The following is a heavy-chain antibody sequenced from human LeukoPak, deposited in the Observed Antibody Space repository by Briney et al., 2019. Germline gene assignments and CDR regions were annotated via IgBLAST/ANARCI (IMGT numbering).Heavy chain of an antibody. J-gene: IGHJ4*02. CDR2: IYYSGST. CDR3: ARVKQGTAMVDY. CDR1: GGSIRDFY. V-gene: IGHV4-59*01. Sequence: PSETLSLTCTVSGGSIRDFYWSWIRQPPGKGLEWIGYIYYSGSTTYNPSLNSRVTMAVDTSKNQFSLKLSSVTAADSAVYYCARVKQGTAMVDYWGPGTLVTVSS. D-gene: IGHD5-18*01.